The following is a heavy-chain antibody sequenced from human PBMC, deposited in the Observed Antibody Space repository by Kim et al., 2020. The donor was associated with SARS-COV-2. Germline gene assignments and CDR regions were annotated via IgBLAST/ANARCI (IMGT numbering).Heavy chain of an antibody. V-gene: IGHV3-23*01. CDR3: AKGGIYEYFQH. CDR1: GFTFSSYA. J-gene: IGHJ1*01. CDR2: ISGSGGST. D-gene: IGHD3-16*01. Sequence: GGPLRLSCAASGFTFSSYAMSWVRQAPGKGLEWVSAISGSGGSTYYADSVKGRFTISRDNSKNTLYLQMNSLRAEDTAVYYCAKGGIYEYFQHWGQGTLVTVSS.